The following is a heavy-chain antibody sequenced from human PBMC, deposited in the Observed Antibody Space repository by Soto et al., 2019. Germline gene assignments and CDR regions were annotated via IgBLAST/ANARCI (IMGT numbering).Heavy chain of an antibody. CDR2: ISPKSGGT. V-gene: IGHV1-2*02. D-gene: IGHD3-22*01. CDR1: GYTFIDYY. CDR3: ARQPGYISEWYYFDL. Sequence: ASVKVSCKASGYTFIDYYMHGVRQATGQGFEWMGRISPKSGGTNYAQKFQGRVTMTWDTSLNTAYMELSSLISEDTAVYYCARQPGYISEWYYFDLWGQGTLVTVSS. J-gene: IGHJ4*02.